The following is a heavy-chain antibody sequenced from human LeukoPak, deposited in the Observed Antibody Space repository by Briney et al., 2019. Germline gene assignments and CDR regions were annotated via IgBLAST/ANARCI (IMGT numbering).Heavy chain of an antibody. CDR1: GFTFSSYA. V-gene: IGHV3-7*01. J-gene: IGHJ3*02. CDR3: VRPSWNDFSSFDI. D-gene: IGHD1-1*01. CDR2: IKQDGSEK. Sequence: PGGSLRLSCAASGFTFSSYAIHWVRQAPGKGREWVANIKQDGSEKYYVDSVKGRSTFSRDNAKNSLYLQMNSLRAEDTAVYYCVRPSWNDFSSFDIWGQGTMVTVSS.